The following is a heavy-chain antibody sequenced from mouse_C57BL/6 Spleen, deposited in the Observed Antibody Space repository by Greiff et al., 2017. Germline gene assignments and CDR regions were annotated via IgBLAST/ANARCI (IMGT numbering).Heavy chain of an antibody. D-gene: IGHD1-1*01. J-gene: IGHJ2*01. CDR3: ARHELRENFGY. CDR1: GFTFSSYG. V-gene: IGHV5-6*02. Sequence: EVKLVESGGDLVKPGGSLKLSCAASGFTFSSYGMSWVRQTPDKRLEWVATISRGGSYTYYPDSVKGRFTISRDNAKNTLYLQMSSLKSEDTAMYTSARHELRENFGYWGQGTTLAVSS. CDR2: ISRGGSYT.